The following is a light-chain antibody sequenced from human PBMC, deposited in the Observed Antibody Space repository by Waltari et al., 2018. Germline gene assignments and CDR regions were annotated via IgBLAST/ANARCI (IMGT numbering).Light chain of an antibody. Sequence: QSALTQPASVSGSPGQSVTISCTGSSRDVATYKYVSWYQQHPGKVPKLMIYEFSNRPSGVSNRFSGSKSGNTASLTISGLQAEDEADYYCTSYTTSTTWVFGGGTKLTVL. J-gene: IGLJ3*02. CDR3: TSYTTSTTWV. V-gene: IGLV2-14*01. CDR1: SRDVATYKY. CDR2: EFS.